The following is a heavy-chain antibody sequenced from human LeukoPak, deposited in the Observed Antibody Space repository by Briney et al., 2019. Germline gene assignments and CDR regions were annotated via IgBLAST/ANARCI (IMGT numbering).Heavy chain of an antibody. J-gene: IGHJ4*02. V-gene: IGHV1-24*01. CDR1: GYTLTELS. Sequence: ASVKVSCKVSGYTLTELSMHWVRQAPGKGLEWMGGFDPEDGETIYAQKFQGRVTMTEDTSTDTAYMELSSLRSEDTAVYYCATEGGYSYGSPFDYWGQGTLVTVSS. D-gene: IGHD5-18*01. CDR3: ATEGGYSYGSPFDY. CDR2: FDPEDGET.